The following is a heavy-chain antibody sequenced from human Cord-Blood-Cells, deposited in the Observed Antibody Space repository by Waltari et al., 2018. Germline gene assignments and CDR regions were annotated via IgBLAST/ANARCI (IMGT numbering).Heavy chain of an antibody. D-gene: IGHD5-18*01. CDR2: ISAYNGNT. Sequence: QVQLVQSGAEVKKPGASVKVSCKASGYTFTSYGIRWVRQAPGQGLEWMGWISAYNGNTNYAQKLQGRVTMNTDTSTSTAYMELRSLRSDDTAVYYCARDWAGEVYGWGQLYSYGYFDYWGQGTLVTVSS. V-gene: IGHV1-18*01. J-gene: IGHJ4*02. CDR3: ARDWAGEVYGWGQLYSYGYFDY. CDR1: GYTFTSYG.